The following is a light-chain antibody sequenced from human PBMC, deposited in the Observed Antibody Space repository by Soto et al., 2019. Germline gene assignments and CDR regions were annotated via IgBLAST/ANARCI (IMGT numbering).Light chain of an antibody. CDR2: DAS. CDR1: QRISRW. CDR3: QEYNRHSGP. Sequence: IQLTQCPSALSASLGDRFTITFRASQRISRWLAWYQQKTGKAPKLLIYDASSLERGVPSRFSGSVYGTKFNLTISSLQPDDFATSYCQEYNRHSGPFAQGTKVDI. V-gene: IGKV1-5*01. J-gene: IGKJ1*01.